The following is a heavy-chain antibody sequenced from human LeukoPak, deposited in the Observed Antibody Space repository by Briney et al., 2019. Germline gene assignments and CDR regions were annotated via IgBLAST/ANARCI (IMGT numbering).Heavy chain of an antibody. CDR1: GGSISSSYYY. CDR2: INHSGST. CDR3: ARGIYDFWSGYYNIPLDY. J-gene: IGHJ4*02. Sequence: SETLSLTCTVSGGSISSSYYYWGWIRQPPGKGLEWIGEINHSGSTNYNPSLKSRVTISVDTSKNQFSLKLSSVTAADTAVYYCARGIYDFWSGYYNIPLDYWGQGTLVTVSS. V-gene: IGHV4-39*07. D-gene: IGHD3-3*01.